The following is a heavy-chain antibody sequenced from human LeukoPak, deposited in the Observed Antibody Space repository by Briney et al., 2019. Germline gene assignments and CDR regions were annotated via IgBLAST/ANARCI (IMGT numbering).Heavy chain of an antibody. CDR2: ISIISSYI. J-gene: IGHJ3*02. CDR1: GFTFSSYS. CDR3: ARGLSRGYSGGWQYWHDAFDT. Sequence: GGSLRLSCAASGFTFSSYSMNWVRQAPPRGLEWVSSISIISSYIYYAHSLKGRFTISRDNAKNPLYLQMNSLRAEDTAVYYCARGLSRGYSGGWQYWHDAFDTWGQGTMVPVPS. V-gene: IGHV3-21*04. D-gene: IGHD6-19*01.